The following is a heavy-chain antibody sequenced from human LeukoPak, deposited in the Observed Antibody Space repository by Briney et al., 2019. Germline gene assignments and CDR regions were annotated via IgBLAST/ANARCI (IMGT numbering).Heavy chain of an antibody. V-gene: IGHV4-30-2*01. D-gene: IGHD6-6*01. J-gene: IGHJ4*02. CDR1: GGSISSGGSY. CDR2: INHSGST. CDR3: ARDPYSSSSGAEE. Sequence: SQTLSLTCTVSGGSISSGGSYWSWIRQPPGTGLEWIGEINHSGSTNYNPSLKSRVTISVDTSKNQFSLKLSSVTAADTAVYYCARDPYSSSSGAEEWGQGTLVTVSS.